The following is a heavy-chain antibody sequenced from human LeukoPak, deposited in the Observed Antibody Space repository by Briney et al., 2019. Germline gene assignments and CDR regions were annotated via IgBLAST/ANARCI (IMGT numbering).Heavy chain of an antibody. D-gene: IGHD5-24*01. Sequence: PSETLSLTXTVSGGSIGSYYWSWIRQSPGKGLEWIGYIYYSGSTNYNPSLKSRVTISVDTSKNQFSLKLSSVTAADTAVYYCAIQGYNSYFDYWGQGTLVTVSS. J-gene: IGHJ4*02. CDR2: IYYSGST. CDR3: AIQGYNSYFDY. CDR1: GGSIGSYY. V-gene: IGHV4-59*01.